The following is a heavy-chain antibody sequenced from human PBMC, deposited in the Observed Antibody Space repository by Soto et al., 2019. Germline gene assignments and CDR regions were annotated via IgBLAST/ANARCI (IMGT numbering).Heavy chain of an antibody. Sequence: PGGSHRLSCSDSGFTVSSFGMHWVRQAPGKGLEHVSTLSSNGIGTYYADSVKGRFTFSRDTSKNTLYLQMSSLRTEDTAVYYCVKDMGQAAVGIRYPYGLDVWFLGTTVTVSS. CDR1: GFTVSSFG. CDR2: LSSNGIGT. J-gene: IGHJ6*02. V-gene: IGHV3-64D*06. CDR3: VKDMGQAAVGIRYPYGLDV. D-gene: IGHD6-13*01.